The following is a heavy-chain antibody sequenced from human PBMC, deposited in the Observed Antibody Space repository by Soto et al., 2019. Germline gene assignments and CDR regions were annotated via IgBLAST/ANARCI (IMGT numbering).Heavy chain of an antibody. CDR3: ASSGEHYDILTGYSY. CDR1: GGSFSGYY. CDR2: INHSGST. D-gene: IGHD3-9*01. Sequence: SETLSLTCAVYGGSFSGYYWSWIRQPPGKGLEWIGEINHSGSTNYNPSLKSRVTISVDTSKNQFSLKLSSVTAADTAVYYCASSGEHYDILTGYSYWGQGTLVTVSS. J-gene: IGHJ4*02. V-gene: IGHV4-34*01.